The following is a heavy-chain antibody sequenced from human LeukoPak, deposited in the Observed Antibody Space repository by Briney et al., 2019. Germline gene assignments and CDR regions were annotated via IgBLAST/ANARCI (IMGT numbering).Heavy chain of an antibody. Sequence: GGSLRLSCAASGFTFSSYAMHWVRQAPGKGLEWVAVISYDGSNKYYADSVKGRFTISRDNSKNTLYLQMNSLRAEDTAVYYCARGGGGLWDYFDYWGQGTLVTVSS. CDR3: ARGGGGLWDYFDY. CDR2: ISYDGSNK. V-gene: IGHV3-30-3*01. D-gene: IGHD3-16*01. J-gene: IGHJ4*02. CDR1: GFTFSSYA.